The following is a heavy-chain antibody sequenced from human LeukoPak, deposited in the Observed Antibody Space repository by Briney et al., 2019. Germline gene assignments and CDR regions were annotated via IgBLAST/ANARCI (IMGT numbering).Heavy chain of an antibody. J-gene: IGHJ6*02. V-gene: IGHV3-7*01. CDR2: INQDGSER. CDR1: GFTLSSYW. Sequence: GGSLRLSCAASGFTLSSYWMTWVRQAPGKGLEWVANINQDGSERYYVDSVKGRFTISRDNAKNSLSLQMNSLRAEDTALYYCARGNAMGVWGQGTTVTASS. CDR3: ARGNAMGV.